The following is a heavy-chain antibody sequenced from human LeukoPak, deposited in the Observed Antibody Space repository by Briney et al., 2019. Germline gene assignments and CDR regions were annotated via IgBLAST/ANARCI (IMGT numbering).Heavy chain of an antibody. CDR3: AKEGDQFRGYLDA. CDR2: IWHDGSVE. D-gene: IGHD3-16*01. Sequence: GGSLRLSCAASGFMFSRLGMEWVRQAPGEGLEWVAMIWHDGSVEEYADSVKGRFTISRDNSQNTLYLQMNSLRDDDTAVYYCAKEGDQFRGYLDAWGKGTTVTVSS. J-gene: IGHJ6*03. V-gene: IGHV3-33*06. CDR1: GFMFSRLG.